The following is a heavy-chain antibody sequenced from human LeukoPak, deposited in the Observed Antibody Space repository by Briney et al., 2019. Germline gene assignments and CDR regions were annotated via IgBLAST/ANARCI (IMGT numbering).Heavy chain of an antibody. CDR3: AKHGSGRYFDY. D-gene: IGHD6-19*01. J-gene: IGHJ4*02. CDR2: ISDSGGKT. CDR1: GFTFSTFSSYG. V-gene: IGHV3-23*01. Sequence: GSLRLSCAASGFTFSTFSSYGMSWVRQAPGMGLEWVSAISDSGGKTYYADSMKGRFTISRDNSKNTLYLQMNSLRAEDTAVYYCAKHGSGRYFDYWGQGTLVTVSS.